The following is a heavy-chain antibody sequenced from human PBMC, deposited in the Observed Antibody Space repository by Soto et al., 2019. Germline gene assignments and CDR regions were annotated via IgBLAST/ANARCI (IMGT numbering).Heavy chain of an antibody. CDR1: GFTFDDYA. J-gene: IGHJ4*02. CDR3: AKDKYCSGGSCYFDY. Sequence: EVQLVESGGGLVQPGRSLRLSCAASGFTFDDYAMHWVRQAPGKGLEWVSGISWNSGSIGYADSVKGRFTISRDNAKNSLYLQMNRLRAEDTALYYSAKDKYCSGGSCYFDYWGQGTLVTVSS. V-gene: IGHV3-9*01. CDR2: ISWNSGSI. D-gene: IGHD2-15*01.